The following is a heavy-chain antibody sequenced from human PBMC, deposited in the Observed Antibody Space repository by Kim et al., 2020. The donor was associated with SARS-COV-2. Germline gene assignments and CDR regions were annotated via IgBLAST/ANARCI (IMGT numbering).Heavy chain of an antibody. V-gene: IGHV3-23*01. Sequence: GGSLRLSCAASGFTFSNYGMSWVRQAPGKGREWVSGISGSGDTTTYADSVKGRFTVSRDNSKNTLYLQMSSLRAEDTAIYYCANPRQPDYWGQGTLVTVSS. CDR1: GFTFSNYG. D-gene: IGHD6-13*01. CDR2: ISGSGDTT. CDR3: ANPRQPDY. J-gene: IGHJ4*02.